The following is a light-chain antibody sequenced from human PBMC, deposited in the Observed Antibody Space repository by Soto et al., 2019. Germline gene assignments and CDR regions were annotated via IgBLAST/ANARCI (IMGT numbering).Light chain of an antibody. CDR1: QSVSSY. Sequence: EIVLTQSPATLSLSPGERATLSCRASQSVSSYLAWYQQKPGQAPRLLIYDASNRATGIPARFSGSGSGTAFSLTIGSPEPEDFAVYYCQQRSNWPPTFGGGTKVESK. J-gene: IGKJ4*01. CDR2: DAS. CDR3: QQRSNWPPT. V-gene: IGKV3-11*01.